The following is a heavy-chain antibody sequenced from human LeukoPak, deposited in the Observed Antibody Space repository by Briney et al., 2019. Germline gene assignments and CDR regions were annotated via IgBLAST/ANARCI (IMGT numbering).Heavy chain of an antibody. D-gene: IGHD6-6*01. J-gene: IGHJ4*02. Sequence: RWASVKVSCKASGYTFTGYSMHWVRQAPGQGLEWMGRINPNSGGTNYAQKFQGRVTMTRDTSISTAYMELSRLRSDDTAVYYCARELDPHYFDYWGQGTLVTVSS. CDR1: GYTFTGYS. CDR2: INPNSGGT. CDR3: ARELDPHYFDY. V-gene: IGHV1-2*06.